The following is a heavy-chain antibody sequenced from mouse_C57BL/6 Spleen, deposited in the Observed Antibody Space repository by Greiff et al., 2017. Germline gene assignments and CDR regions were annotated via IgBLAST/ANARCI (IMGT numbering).Heavy chain of an antibody. CDR3: ARSYGYEEAWFAY. J-gene: IGHJ3*01. D-gene: IGHD2-2*01. V-gene: IGHV1-7*01. CDR2: INPSSGYT. CDR1: GYPFTSYW. Sequence: QVQLQQSGAELAKPGASVKLSCKASGYPFTSYWMHWVKQRPGQGLEWIGYINPSSGYTKYNQKFKDKATLTADKSSSTAYMQLSSLTYEDAAVYYCARSYGYEEAWFAYWGQGTLVTVSA.